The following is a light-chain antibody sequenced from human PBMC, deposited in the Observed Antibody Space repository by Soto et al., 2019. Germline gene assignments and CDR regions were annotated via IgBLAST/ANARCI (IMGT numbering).Light chain of an antibody. CDR2: AAS. CDR1: QSVNSRY. CDR3: QQSYSTPPYT. Sequence: IVLTQSPGTLSLSPGERATLSCRTSQSVNSRYLAWYQQRPGQAPRLLIYAASTRPTGIPDRFSGSGSGTDFTLTISSLEPEDFAVYYCQQSYSTPPYTFGQGTKLDMK. J-gene: IGKJ2*01. V-gene: IGKV3-20*01.